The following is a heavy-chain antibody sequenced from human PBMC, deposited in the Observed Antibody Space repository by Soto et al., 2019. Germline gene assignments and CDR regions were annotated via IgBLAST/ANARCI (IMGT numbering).Heavy chain of an antibody. CDR3: ARAPISLMVRGLQYYYGIDV. CDR1: GYTFTGYY. D-gene: IGHD3-10*01. J-gene: IGHJ6*02. V-gene: IGHV1-2*04. CDR2: INPNSGGT. Sequence: GASVKVSCKASGYTFTGYYMHWVRQAPGQGLEWMGWINPNSGGTNYAQKFQGWVTMTRDTSISTAYMELSRLRSDDTAVYYCARAPISLMVRGLQYYYGIDVSGHGTTVIVTS.